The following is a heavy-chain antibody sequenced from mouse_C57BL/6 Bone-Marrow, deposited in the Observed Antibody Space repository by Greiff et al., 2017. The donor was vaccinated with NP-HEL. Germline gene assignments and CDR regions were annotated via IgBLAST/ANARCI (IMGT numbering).Heavy chain of an antibody. J-gene: IGHJ2*01. CDR3: ARVRPHFDY. CDR2: ISYDGSN. CDR1: GYSFTSGYY. D-gene: IGHD2-12*01. Sequence: ESGPGLVKPSQSLTLSCSATGYSFTSGYYWNWIRQLPGNKLEWMGYISYDGSNNYNPSLKNRITITRDTSKNQFFLKLNSVTTEDTATYYCARVRPHFDYWGQGTTLTVSS. V-gene: IGHV3-6*01.